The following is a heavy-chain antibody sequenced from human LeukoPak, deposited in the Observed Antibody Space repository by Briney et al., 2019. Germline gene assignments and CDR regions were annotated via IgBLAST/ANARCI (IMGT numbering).Heavy chain of an antibody. V-gene: IGHV3-30*02. Sequence: GGSLRLSCTASGFSFNKYGTHWVRQAPGKGLEWVTFIQYDDSVKFYADSVKGRFSISRDNSKNTVYLQMNSLRSEDTGLYFCAQDVRIEEVPLLGPGFWGQGTLVTVSS. CDR1: GFSFNKYG. CDR2: IQYDDSVK. CDR3: AQDVRIEEVPLLGPGF. J-gene: IGHJ4*02. D-gene: IGHD1-14*01.